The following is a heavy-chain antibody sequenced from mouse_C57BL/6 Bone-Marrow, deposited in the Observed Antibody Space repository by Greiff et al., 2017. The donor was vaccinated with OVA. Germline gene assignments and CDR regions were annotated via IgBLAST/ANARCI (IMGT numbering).Heavy chain of an antibody. CDR2: ISSGGSYT. CDR1: GFTFSSYG. D-gene: IGHD1-1*01. CDR3: ARHGDYGSFFDY. Sequence: EVQRVESGGDLVKPGGSLKLSCAASGFTFSSYGMSWVRQTPDKRLEWVATISSGGSYTYYPDSVKGRFTISRDNAKNTLYLQMSSLKSEYTAMYYCARHGDYGSFFDYWGQGTTLTVSS. J-gene: IGHJ2*01. V-gene: IGHV5-6*01.